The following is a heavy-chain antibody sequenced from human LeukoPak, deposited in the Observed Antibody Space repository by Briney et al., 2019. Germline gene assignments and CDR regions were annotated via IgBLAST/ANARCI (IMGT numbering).Heavy chain of an antibody. D-gene: IGHD6-6*01. J-gene: IGHJ6*03. CDR1: GYTFTSYG. V-gene: IGHV1-69*05. Sequence: SVKVSCKASGYTFTSYGISWVRQAPGQGLEWMGGIIPIFGTANYAQKFQGRVTITTDESTSTACMELSSLRSEDTAVYYCARGGVAARPPVHYMDVWGKGTTVTVSS. CDR3: ARGGVAARPPVHYMDV. CDR2: IIPIFGTA.